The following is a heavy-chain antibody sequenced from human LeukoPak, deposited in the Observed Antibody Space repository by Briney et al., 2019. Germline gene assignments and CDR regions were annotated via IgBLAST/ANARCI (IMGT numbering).Heavy chain of an antibody. J-gene: IGHJ5*02. CDR2: IHTNGNT. CDR3: ASSRTAASSNWFDP. CDR1: GFPFSSYW. V-gene: IGHV3-53*01. D-gene: IGHD6-13*01. Sequence: GGSLRLSCVASGFPFSSYWMTWVRQAPGKGLEWVSIIHTNGNTYYADSVKGRFIISRDNSKNTLYLQMNSLRTEDTAVYYCASSRTAASSNWFDPWGQGTLVTVSS.